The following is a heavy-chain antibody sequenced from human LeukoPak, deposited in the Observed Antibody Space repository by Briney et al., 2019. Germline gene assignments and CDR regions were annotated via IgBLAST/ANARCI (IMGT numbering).Heavy chain of an antibody. CDR3: ARIDSSGWYDY. D-gene: IGHD6-19*01. CDR2: IYYSGST. J-gene: IGHJ4*02. Sequence: SGTLSLTCTVSGGSISSYYWSWIRQPPGKGLEWIGYIYYSGSTNYNPSLKSRVTISVDTSKNQFSLKLSSVTAADTAVYYCARIDSSGWYDYWGQGTLVTVSS. V-gene: IGHV4-59*08. CDR1: GGSISSYY.